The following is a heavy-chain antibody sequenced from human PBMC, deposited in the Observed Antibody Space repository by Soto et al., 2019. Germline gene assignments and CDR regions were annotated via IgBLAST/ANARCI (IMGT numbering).Heavy chain of an antibody. J-gene: IGHJ3*01. Sequence: QVQLKESGPGLVKPADTLSLKCTVSGGSITPYYWSWIRQTPGGGLEWIGYVSYNGNTNYNPSLKSRVSISADTSKNEFSRKLTSLTAADAAIYFCARQQYTVVTAFDVWGQGTMVAVSS. CDR1: GGSITPYY. V-gene: IGHV4-59*07. D-gene: IGHD2-15*01. CDR3: ARQQYTVVTAFDV. CDR2: VSYNGNT.